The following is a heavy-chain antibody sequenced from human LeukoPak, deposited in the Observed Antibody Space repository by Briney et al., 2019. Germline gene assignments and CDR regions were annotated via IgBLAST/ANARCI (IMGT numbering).Heavy chain of an antibody. Sequence: PGGSLRLSCAASGFTFSDYYMSWIRQAPGKGLEWVSAISGSGGSTYYADSVKGRFTISRDNSKNTLYLQMNSLRAEDTAVYYCAKDRVSSSWYSGWFDPWGQGTLVTVSS. CDR3: AKDRVSSSWYSGWFDP. CDR1: GFTFSDYY. J-gene: IGHJ5*02. D-gene: IGHD6-13*01. V-gene: IGHV3-23*01. CDR2: ISGSGGST.